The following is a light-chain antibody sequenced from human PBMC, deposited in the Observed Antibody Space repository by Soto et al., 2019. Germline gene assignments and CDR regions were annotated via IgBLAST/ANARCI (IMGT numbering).Light chain of an antibody. CDR2: AAS. CDR3: QQSYSTRYT. V-gene: IGKV1-39*01. Sequence: DIQMTQSPSSLSASVGDEVTITCRASQTIMTYLNWYQLKPGKPPRLLIYAASSLQSGVPSRFSGSGSGTDFTLTISSLQPEDFATYYCQQSYSTRYTFGQGTKLEIK. CDR1: QTIMTY. J-gene: IGKJ2*01.